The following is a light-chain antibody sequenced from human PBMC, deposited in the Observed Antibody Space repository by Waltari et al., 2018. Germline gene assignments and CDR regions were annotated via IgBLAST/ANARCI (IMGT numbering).Light chain of an antibody. J-gene: IGKJ2*01. V-gene: IGKV3-20*01. CDR2: GAS. CDR1: QGVSSRY. Sequence: EIVLTQSPGTLSLSPGERATLSCRASQGVSSRYLAWYQEKPEQAPRLLIYGASSRATGIPDRFSGSGSGTYFTLIISRLEPEDFAVYYCQQYGSSPAYTFGQGTKLEIK. CDR3: QQYGSSPAYT.